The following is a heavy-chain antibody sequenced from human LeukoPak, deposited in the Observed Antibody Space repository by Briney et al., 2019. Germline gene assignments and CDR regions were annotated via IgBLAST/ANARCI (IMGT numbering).Heavy chain of an antibody. D-gene: IGHD3-22*01. CDR2: IYRGGST. CDR3: ARAPFTYDSSGDSFDI. V-gene: IGHV3-66*01. CDR1: GFTVSSNY. J-gene: IGHJ3*02. Sequence: GGSLRLSCAASGFTVSSNYMSWVRPAPGQGLEWVSVIYRGGSTYYADSVKGRFTVSRDNSKNTLYLQMNSLRAEDTAVYYCARAPFTYDSSGDSFDIWGQGTMVTVSS.